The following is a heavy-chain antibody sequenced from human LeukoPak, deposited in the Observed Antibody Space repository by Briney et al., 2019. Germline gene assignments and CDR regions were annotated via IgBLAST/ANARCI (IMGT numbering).Heavy chain of an antibody. D-gene: IGHD6-19*01. CDR2: MYHSGST. CDR3: ARDIPPWGLVAVYGAFDI. CDR1: GGSFSGYY. J-gene: IGHJ3*02. Sequence: PSETLSLTCAVYGGSFSGYYWGWIRQPPGKGLEWIGSMYHSGSTYYNPPLKSRVTISVDTSKSQFSLKLSSVTAADTAVYYCARDIPPWGLVAVYGAFDIWGQGTMVTVSS. V-gene: IGHV4-38-2*02.